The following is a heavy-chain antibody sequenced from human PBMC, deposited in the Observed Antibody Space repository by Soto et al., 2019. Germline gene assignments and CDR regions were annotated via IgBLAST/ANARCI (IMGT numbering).Heavy chain of an antibody. CDR2: TYYRSKWYN. D-gene: IGHD3-10*01. J-gene: IGHJ6*03. Sequence: KQSQTLSLTCAISGDSVSSNSAAWNWIRQSPSRGLERLGRTYYRSKWYNDYAVSGKSRITINPDTSKNQFSLQLNTVTPEDPAVYNCARDEVYGAGSYYSDYYYYYYRDVWGKGTTVTVSS. CDR1: GDSVSSNSAA. V-gene: IGHV6-1*01. CDR3: ARDEVYGAGSYYSDYYYYYYRDV.